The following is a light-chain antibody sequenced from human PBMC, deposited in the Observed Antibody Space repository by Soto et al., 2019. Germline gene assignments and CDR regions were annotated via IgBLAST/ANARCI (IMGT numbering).Light chain of an antibody. CDR3: SSYTCSSTLVV. J-gene: IGLJ2*01. Sequence: QSALTQPASVSGSPGQSITISCTGTSSDVGGYNYVSWYQQHPGKAPKHMIYDVSNRPSGVSNRFSGSKSGNTASLTISGLQAEDEADYYCSSYTCSSTLVVFGGGTKLTVL. V-gene: IGLV2-14*01. CDR2: DVS. CDR1: SSDVGGYNY.